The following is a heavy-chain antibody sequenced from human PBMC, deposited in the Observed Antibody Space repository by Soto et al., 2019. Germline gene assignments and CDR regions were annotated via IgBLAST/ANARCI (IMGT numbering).Heavy chain of an antibody. CDR1: GGSISSYY. Sequence: SETLSLTCTVSGGSISSYYWSWIRQPPGKGLEWIGYIYYSGSTNYNPSLKSRVTISVDTSKNQFSLKLSSVTAADTAVYYCARTRRGCSGGSCYTDAFDIWGQGTMVTVSS. CDR2: IYYSGST. J-gene: IGHJ3*02. CDR3: ARTRRGCSGGSCYTDAFDI. V-gene: IGHV4-59*01. D-gene: IGHD2-15*01.